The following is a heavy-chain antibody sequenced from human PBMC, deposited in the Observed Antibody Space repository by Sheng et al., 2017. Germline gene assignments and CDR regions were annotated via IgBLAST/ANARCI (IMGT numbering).Heavy chain of an antibody. V-gene: IGHV3-15*01. J-gene: IGHJ5*02. CDR2: IQSITEGGTT. CDR1: GFTFNNAW. Sequence: EVQLVESGGGLVKPGGSLRLSCAASGFTFNNAWMYWVRQAPGQGLEWVGLIQSITEGGTTDYAAPVKGRFTILRDDSKNTLYLQMDSLKTEDTAMYFCTSRPFIAGSTWGQGTLVTVSS. D-gene: IGHD6-13*01. CDR3: TSRPFIAGST.